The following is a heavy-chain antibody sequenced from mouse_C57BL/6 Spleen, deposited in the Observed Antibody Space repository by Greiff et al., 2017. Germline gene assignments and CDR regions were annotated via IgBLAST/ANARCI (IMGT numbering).Heavy chain of an antibody. CDR1: GYTFTSYC. Sequence: QVQLQQSGAELARPGSSVTLSCKASGYTFTSYCISWVKQRTVQGLEWIGEIYTRSGNTYYNQKFKGKATLTADKSSSTAYMELRSLTSEDAAVYFCASYHDYAMDYWGQGTSVTVSS. J-gene: IGHJ4*01. CDR3: ASYHDYAMDY. V-gene: IGHV1-81*01. CDR2: IYTRSGNT.